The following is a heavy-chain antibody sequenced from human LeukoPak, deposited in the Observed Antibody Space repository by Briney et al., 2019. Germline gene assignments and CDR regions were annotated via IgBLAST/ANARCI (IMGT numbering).Heavy chain of an antibody. V-gene: IGHV4-4*07. CDR1: GGFINSYY. CDR3: ARHNGFDRGYYYYMDV. Sequence: PSETLSLTCTVSGGFINSYYWSWIRQPAGKGLEWIGRVYTSGITNYNPSLKSRITMSVDTSKNQFSLKLTSVTAADTAVYYCARHNGFDRGYYYYMDVWGKGTSVTVSS. J-gene: IGHJ6*03. CDR2: VYTSGIT. D-gene: IGHD3-9*01.